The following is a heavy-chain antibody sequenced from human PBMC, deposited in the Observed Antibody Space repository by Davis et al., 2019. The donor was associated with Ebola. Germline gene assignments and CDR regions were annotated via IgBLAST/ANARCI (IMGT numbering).Heavy chain of an antibody. D-gene: IGHD3-10*01. V-gene: IGHV5-51*01. Sequence: GESLKISCQGSGYSFTSYWIGWVRQMPGKGLEWMGIIYPGDSDTRYSPSFQGQVTISADKSISTAYLQWSSPKASDTAMYYCARHKGFRYITMVRGVLKDYYYYMDVWGKGTTVTVSS. CDR3: ARHKGFRYITMVRGVLKDYYYYMDV. J-gene: IGHJ6*03. CDR1: GYSFTSYW. CDR2: IYPGDSDT.